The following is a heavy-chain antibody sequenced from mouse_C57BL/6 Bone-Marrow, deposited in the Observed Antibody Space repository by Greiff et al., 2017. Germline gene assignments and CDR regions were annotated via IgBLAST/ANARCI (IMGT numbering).Heavy chain of an antibody. D-gene: IGHD4-1*01. J-gene: IGHJ3*01. V-gene: IGHV1-64*01. CDR2: IHPNSGST. CDR1: GYTFTSYW. CDR3: SRWTGPWFAY. Sequence: QVQLQQPGAELVKPGASVKLSCKASGYTFTSYWMHWVKQRPGQGLEWIGMIHPNSGSTNYNEKFKSKATLTVDKSSSTAYMQLSSLTSEASAVYYCSRWTGPWFAYWGQGTLVTVSA.